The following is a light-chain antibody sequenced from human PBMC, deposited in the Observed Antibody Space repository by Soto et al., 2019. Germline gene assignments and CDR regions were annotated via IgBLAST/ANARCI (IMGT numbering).Light chain of an antibody. V-gene: IGKV3-11*01. CDR1: QSVSSY. Sequence: EIVLTQSPATLSLSPGERATLSCRASQSVSSYLAWYQQKPGQAPRLLIYDASNRATGIPARFSGSGSGTDFTLTISSLEPEDFAVYYCPQRSNWPRRFTFGPGTKVDIK. J-gene: IGKJ3*01. CDR3: PQRSNWPRRFT. CDR2: DAS.